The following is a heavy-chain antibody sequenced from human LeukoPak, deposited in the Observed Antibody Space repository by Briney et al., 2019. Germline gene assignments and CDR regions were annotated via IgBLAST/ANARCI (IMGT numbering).Heavy chain of an antibody. V-gene: IGHV3-21*01. J-gene: IGHJ4*02. D-gene: IGHD3-16*01. CDR1: GFTFSSYS. Sequence: GGSLRLSCAASGFTFSSYSMNWVRQAPGKGLEWVSSISSSSSYTYYADSVKGRFTISRDNAKNSLYLQMNSLRAEDTAVYYCARVVGLGELLLFDYWGQGTLVTVSS. CDR2: ISSSSSYT. CDR3: ARVVGLGELLLFDY.